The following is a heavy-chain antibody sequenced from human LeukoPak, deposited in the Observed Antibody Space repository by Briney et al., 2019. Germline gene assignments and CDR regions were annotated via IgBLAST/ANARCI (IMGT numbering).Heavy chain of an antibody. Sequence: ASVKVSCKASGYTFTSSGISWVRQAPGQGLEWMGWISAYNGDTNYAQKFQGRVTMTTDTSTNTAYMELRSLGSDDTAVYYCARVLLSGDQNSFDYWGQGTLVTVSS. CDR1: GYTFTSSG. CDR3: ARVLLSGDQNSFDY. CDR2: ISAYNGDT. D-gene: IGHD7-27*01. J-gene: IGHJ4*02. V-gene: IGHV1-18*01.